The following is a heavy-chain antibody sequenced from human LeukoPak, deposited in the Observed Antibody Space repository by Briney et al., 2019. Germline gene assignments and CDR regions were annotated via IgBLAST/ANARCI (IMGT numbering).Heavy chain of an antibody. CDR3: ARGLQLRYFDY. CDR2: INHSGST. CDR1: GGSFSGYY. J-gene: IGHJ4*02. D-gene: IGHD3-9*01. V-gene: IGHV4-34*01. Sequence: PSETLSLTCAVYGGSFSGYYWSWIRQPPGKGLEWIGEINHSGSTNYNPSLKSRVTISVDTSKNQFSLKLSSVTAADTAVYYCARGLQLRYFDYWGQGTLATVSS.